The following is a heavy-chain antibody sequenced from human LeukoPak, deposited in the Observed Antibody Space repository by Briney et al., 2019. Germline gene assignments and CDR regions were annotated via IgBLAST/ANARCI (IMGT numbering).Heavy chain of an antibody. CDR2: IYTSGST. Sequence: SETLSLTCTVSGGSISSSSYYWSWIRQPAGKGLEWIGHIYTSGSTTYNPSLKSRVTISGDTSENQFSLRLSSVTAADTAVYYCARDGRGSGEPDGNYWGQGTLVTVSS. V-gene: IGHV4-61*09. CDR3: ARDGRGSGEPDGNY. J-gene: IGHJ4*02. D-gene: IGHD6-19*01. CDR1: GGSISSSSYY.